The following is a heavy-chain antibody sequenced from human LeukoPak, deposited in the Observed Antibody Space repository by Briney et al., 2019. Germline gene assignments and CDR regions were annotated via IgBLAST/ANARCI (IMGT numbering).Heavy chain of an antibody. CDR1: GGSISSYY. V-gene: IGHV4-59*08. CDR2: IYYSGST. D-gene: IGHD1-14*01. CDR3: ARHGTISSESYFDY. J-gene: IGHJ4*02. Sequence: SETLSLTCTVSGGSISSYYWSWIRQPPGKGLEWIGYIYYSGSTNYNPSLKSRVTASVDTSKNQFSLRLSSVTAADTAVYYCARHGTISSESYFDYWGQGALVTVSS.